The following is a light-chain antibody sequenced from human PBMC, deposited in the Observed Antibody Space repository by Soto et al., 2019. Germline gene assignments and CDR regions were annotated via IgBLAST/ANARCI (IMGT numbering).Light chain of an antibody. J-gene: IGLJ2*01. CDR2: EVS. CDR1: SSDVGGYNY. Sequence: QSALTQPASVSGSPGQSITISCTGSSSDVGGYNYVSWYQQHPDKAPKLMIYEVSNRPSGVSNRFSGSKSGNTASLTISGLQAEYEADYYCSSYTTTKTLVFGGGTKLTVL. V-gene: IGLV2-14*01. CDR3: SSYTTTKTLV.